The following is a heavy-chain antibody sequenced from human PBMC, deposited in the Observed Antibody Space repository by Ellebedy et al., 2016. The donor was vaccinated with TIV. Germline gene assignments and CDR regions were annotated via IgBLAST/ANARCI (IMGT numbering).Heavy chain of an antibody. D-gene: IGHD3-22*01. V-gene: IGHV4-39*01. CDR1: GASMSSRRYY. Sequence: SETLSLXXTVSGASMSSRRYYWGWIRQPPGKGLEWIGSIFYSGSTYYNPSLKSRVTISVDTSKNQFPLRLSSLTAADTAIYFCATFTTMTAIDSFDVWGQGTMVNVSS. CDR2: IFYSGST. J-gene: IGHJ3*01. CDR3: ATFTTMTAIDSFDV.